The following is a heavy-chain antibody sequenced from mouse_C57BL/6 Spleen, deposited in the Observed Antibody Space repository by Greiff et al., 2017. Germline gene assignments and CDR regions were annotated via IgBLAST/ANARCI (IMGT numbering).Heavy chain of an antibody. J-gene: IGHJ4*01. Sequence: VQLQQSGAELVRPGASVKLSCTASGFNIKDDYMHWVKQRPDPGLAWIGWIDPENGDTAYASKFQGKATISADTSSNTAYLQLSSRTSEDTAVYYCTTGRGSSYPYYSMDYWGQGTSVTVSS. V-gene: IGHV14-4*01. CDR3: TTGRGSSYPYYSMDY. CDR1: GFNIKDDY. D-gene: IGHD1-1*01. CDR2: IDPENGDT.